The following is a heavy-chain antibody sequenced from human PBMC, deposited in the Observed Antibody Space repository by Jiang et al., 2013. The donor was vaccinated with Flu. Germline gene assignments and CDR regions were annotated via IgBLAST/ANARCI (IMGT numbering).Heavy chain of an antibody. CDR1: VSSNSAA. CDR2: TYYRSKWYN. D-gene: IGHD1-7*01. Sequence: VSSNSAAWNWIRQSPSRGLEWLGRTYYRSKWYNDYAVSVKSRITINPDTSKNQFSLQLNSVTPEDTAVYYCAREPRNYIAAYGMDVWGQGTTVTVSS. V-gene: IGHV6-1*01. J-gene: IGHJ6*02. CDR3: AREPRNYIAAYGMDV.